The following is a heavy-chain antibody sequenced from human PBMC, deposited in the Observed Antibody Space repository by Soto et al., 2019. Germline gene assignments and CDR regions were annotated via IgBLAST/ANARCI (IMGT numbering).Heavy chain of an antibody. CDR3: ANSLSYYYNGMDV. J-gene: IGHJ6*02. CDR2: ISYDGTDK. V-gene: IGHV3-30*18. Sequence: QVQLVESGGGVVQPGRSLRLSCASSGFTFSSSGMHWVRQAPGKGLEWVAVISYDGTDKYYADSVKGRFTISRDNSKSTLSMQMNSLRVEDTAVYYCANSLSYYYNGMDVWGQGTPVTVYS. CDR1: GFTFSSSG.